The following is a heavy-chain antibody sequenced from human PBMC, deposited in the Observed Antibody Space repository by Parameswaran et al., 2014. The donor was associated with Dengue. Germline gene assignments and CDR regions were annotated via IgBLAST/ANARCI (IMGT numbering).Heavy chain of an antibody. D-gene: IGHD6-19*01. J-gene: IGHJ6*02. Sequence: WIRQPQEGAGWVAVIWYDGSNKYYADSVKGRFTISRDNSKNTLYLQMNSLRAEDTAVYYCARAGIAVAGTAYYGMDVWGQGTTVTVSS. CDR3: ARAGIAVAGTAYYGMDV. V-gene: IGHV3-33*01. CDR2: IWYDGSNK.